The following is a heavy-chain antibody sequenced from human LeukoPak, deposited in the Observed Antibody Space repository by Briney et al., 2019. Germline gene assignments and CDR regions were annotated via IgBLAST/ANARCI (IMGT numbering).Heavy chain of an antibody. D-gene: IGHD3-10*01. Sequence: SETLSLTCAVSSGSIFSSNWWSWVRQPPGKGLEWIGQIFHSGSTYYNPSLKSRVTISVDTSKNQFSLKLTSVTAADTAVYYCAKSNGYGLVDIWGQGTMVTVSS. CDR2: IFHSGST. CDR1: SGSIFSSNW. J-gene: IGHJ3*02. V-gene: IGHV4-4*02. CDR3: AKSNGYGLVDI.